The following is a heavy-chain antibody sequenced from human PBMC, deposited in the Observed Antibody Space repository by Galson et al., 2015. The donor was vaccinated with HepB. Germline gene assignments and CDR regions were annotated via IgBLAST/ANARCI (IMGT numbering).Heavy chain of an antibody. D-gene: IGHD3-22*01. Sequence: QSGAEVKKPGESLKISCKGSGYSFTSYWIGWVRQMPGKGLEWMGIIYPGDSDTRYSPSFQGQVTISADKSISTAYLQWSSLKASDTAMYYCASHTYYYDSSGYPDAFDIWGQGTMVTVSS. V-gene: IGHV5-51*01. J-gene: IGHJ3*02. CDR1: GYSFTSYW. CDR2: IYPGDSDT. CDR3: ASHTYYYDSSGYPDAFDI.